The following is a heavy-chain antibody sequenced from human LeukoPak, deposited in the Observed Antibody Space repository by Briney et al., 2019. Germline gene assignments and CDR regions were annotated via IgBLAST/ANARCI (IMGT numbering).Heavy chain of an antibody. CDR1: GGSISSSSYY. V-gene: IGHV4-39*07. CDR2: IYYSGST. CDR3: ARSAGAGKPHNWFDP. D-gene: IGHD6-19*01. J-gene: IGHJ5*02. Sequence: SETLSLTCTVSGGSISSSSYYWGWIRQPPGKGLEWIGSIYYSGSTNYNPSLKSRVTISVDTSKNQFSLKLSSVTAADTAVYYCARSAGAGKPHNWFDPWGQGTLVTVSS.